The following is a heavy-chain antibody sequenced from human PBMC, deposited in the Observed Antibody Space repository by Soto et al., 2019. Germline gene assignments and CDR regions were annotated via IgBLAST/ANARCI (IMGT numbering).Heavy chain of an antibody. CDR2: IFHSGNS. Sequence: SETMSLTGAVSGSSMSGFYWGCVRQPPGKGLEWIGSIFHSGNSYYNPSLKSRVILSVDTSKNQFSLNLTAAIAADTAVYYCAREDDGMDVWGQRTPVTVSS. J-gene: IGHJ6*02. V-gene: IGHV4-38-2*02. CDR3: AREDDGMDV. CDR1: GSSMSGFY.